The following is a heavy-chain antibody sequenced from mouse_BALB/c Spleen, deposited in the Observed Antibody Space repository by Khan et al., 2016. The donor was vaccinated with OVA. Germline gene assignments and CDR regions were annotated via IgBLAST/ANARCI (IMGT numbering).Heavy chain of an antibody. V-gene: IGHV9-3-1*01. CDR1: GYTFTNYG. D-gene: IGHD1-2*01. J-gene: IGHJ3*01. CDR3: ARDYGYAY. CDR2: INTYTGEP. Sequence: QIQLVQSGPELKKPGETVKISCKASGYTFTNYGMNWVKQAPGKGLKWMGWINTYTGEPTYAADFKGRFSFSLETSASTAYLQINNLKNEDTATYFGARDYGYAYWGQGTLVTVSA.